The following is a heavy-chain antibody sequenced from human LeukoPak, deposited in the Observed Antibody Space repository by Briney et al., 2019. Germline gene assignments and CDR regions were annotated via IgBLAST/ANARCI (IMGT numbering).Heavy chain of an antibody. V-gene: IGHV3-7*01. Sequence: GSLRLSCAASGFTFSSYWMSWVRQAPGKGLEWVANIKKDGSEKKYVDSVKGRFTISRDNAENSLYLQMNSLRAEDTAIYYCARAGTAVRLGMGFDSWGQGTLVTVSS. CDR2: IKKDGSEK. CDR3: ARAGTAVRLGMGFDS. D-gene: IGHD6-19*01. CDR1: GFTFSSYW. J-gene: IGHJ4*02.